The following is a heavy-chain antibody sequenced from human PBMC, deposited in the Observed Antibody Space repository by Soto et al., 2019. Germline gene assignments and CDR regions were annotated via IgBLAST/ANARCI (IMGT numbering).Heavy chain of an antibody. CDR1: GGSISSGDYC. Sequence: SETLSLTCTVSGGSISSGDYCWRWIRQPPGKGLEWIGYIYYSGSTNYNPSLKSRVTISVDTSKNQFSLKLSSVTAADTAVYYCATGAPHCSSTSCYAIAAFDIWGQGTMVTVSS. V-gene: IGHV4-61*08. D-gene: IGHD2-2*01. CDR2: IYYSGST. J-gene: IGHJ3*02. CDR3: ATGAPHCSSTSCYAIAAFDI.